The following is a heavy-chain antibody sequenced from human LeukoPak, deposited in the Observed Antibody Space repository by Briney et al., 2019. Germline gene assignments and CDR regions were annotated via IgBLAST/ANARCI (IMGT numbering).Heavy chain of an antibody. CDR2: INPNSGDT. D-gene: IGHD2-15*01. CDR1: GYTFTGYY. J-gene: IGHJ5*02. Sequence: GASVKVSCKASGYTFTGYYMHWVRQAPGQELEWMGWINPNSGDTHYAQKFQGRVTMTRDTSISTTYMELIRLRSDDAAVYYCAREGYCSGDICYHKWFDPWGQGTLVTVSS. CDR3: AREGYCSGDICYHKWFDP. V-gene: IGHV1-2*02.